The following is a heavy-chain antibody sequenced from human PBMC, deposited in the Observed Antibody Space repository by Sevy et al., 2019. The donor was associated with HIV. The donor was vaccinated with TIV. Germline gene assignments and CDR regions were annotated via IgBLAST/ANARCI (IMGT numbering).Heavy chain of an antibody. CDR2: IYSGGST. V-gene: IGHV3-53*01. Sequence: GESLKISCAASGFTVSSNYMSWVRQAPGKGLEWVSVIYSGGSTYYADSVKGRFTISRDNSKNTLYLQMNSLRAEDTAVYYCARVSAGYGSGLNYYYGMHVWGQGTTVTVSS. D-gene: IGHD3-10*01. J-gene: IGHJ6*02. CDR3: ARVSAGYGSGLNYYYGMHV. CDR1: GFTVSSNY.